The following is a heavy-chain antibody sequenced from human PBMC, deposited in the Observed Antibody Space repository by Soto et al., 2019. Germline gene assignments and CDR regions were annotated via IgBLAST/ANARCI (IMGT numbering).Heavy chain of an antibody. V-gene: IGHV1-2*04. Sequence: ASVKVSCKAAGYTFTGYYMHWVRQAPGQGLEWIGWINPNSGGTNYAQKFQCWVTMTRDTSISTAYMELRRLRSDDTAVYYCARDKYSSSWSSSGSYGMDVWGQGTMVTVSS. D-gene: IGHD6-13*01. CDR2: INPNSGGT. CDR3: ARDKYSSSWSSSGSYGMDV. J-gene: IGHJ6*02. CDR1: GYTFTGYY.